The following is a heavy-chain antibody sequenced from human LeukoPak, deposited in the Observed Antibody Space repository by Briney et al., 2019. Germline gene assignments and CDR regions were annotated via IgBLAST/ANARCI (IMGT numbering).Heavy chain of an antibody. CDR1: GFTFSNYG. CDR2: IRYDGTNK. CDR3: AKILGASYSGFDYGDH. D-gene: IGHD5-12*01. V-gene: IGHV3-30*02. Sequence: GGSLRLSCASSGFTFSNYGMHWVRQAPGKGLEWVAFIRYDGTNKYYADPVKGRFTISRDNSKNTLYLQMNGLRAEDTAVYYRAKILGASYSGFDYGDHWGQGTLVTVSS. J-gene: IGHJ4*02.